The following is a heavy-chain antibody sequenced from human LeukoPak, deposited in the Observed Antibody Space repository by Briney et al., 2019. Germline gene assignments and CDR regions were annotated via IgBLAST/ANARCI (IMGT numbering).Heavy chain of an antibody. J-gene: IGHJ4*02. CDR3: ARGYYDYVWGSYRHRKFDY. V-gene: IGHV1-8*02. CDR2: MNPNSGNT. CDR1: GYTFTSYD. Sequence: ASVKLSCKASGYTFTSYDINCVRQAPGQGLEWMGWMNPNSGNTGYAQKFQGRVTMTRNTSISTAYMELSSLRSEDTAVYYCARGYYDYVWGSYRHRKFDYWGQGTLVTVSS. D-gene: IGHD3-16*02.